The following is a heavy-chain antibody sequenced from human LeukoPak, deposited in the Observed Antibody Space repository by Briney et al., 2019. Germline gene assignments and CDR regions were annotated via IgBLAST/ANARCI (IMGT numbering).Heavy chain of an antibody. D-gene: IGHD3-22*01. V-gene: IGHV4-59*01. Sequence: PSETLSLTCTVSGGSISSYYWSWIRQPPGKGLEWIGYIYYSGSTNYNPSLKSRVTISVDMSKNQFSLKLSSVTAADTAVYYCARTYRSGSLWFDPWGQGTLVTVSS. J-gene: IGHJ5*02. CDR3: ARTYRSGSLWFDP. CDR1: GGSISSYY. CDR2: IYYSGST.